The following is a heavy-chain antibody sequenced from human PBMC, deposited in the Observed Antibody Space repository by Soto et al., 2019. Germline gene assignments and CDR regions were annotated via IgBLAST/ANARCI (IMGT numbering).Heavy chain of an antibody. J-gene: IGHJ3*02. Sequence: ASVKVSCKASEYTFTGYYMHWVRQAPGQGLEWMGWINPNSGGTNYAQKFQGWVTMTRDTSISTAYMELSRLRSDDTAVYYCARLQSALKATADAFDIWGQGTMVTVSS. CDR1: EYTFTGYY. D-gene: IGHD1-26*01. CDR2: INPNSGGT. CDR3: ARLQSALKATADAFDI. V-gene: IGHV1-2*04.